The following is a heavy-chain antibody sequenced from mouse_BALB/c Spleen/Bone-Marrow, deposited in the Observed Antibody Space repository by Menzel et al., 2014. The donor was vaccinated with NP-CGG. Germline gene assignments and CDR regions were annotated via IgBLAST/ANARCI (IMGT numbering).Heavy chain of an antibody. CDR3: ARDENVGIYWYFDV. V-gene: IGHV7-3*02. Sequence: EVMLVESGGGSVQPGGSLRLSCATSGFTFTDYYMSWVRQPPGKALEWLGFIRNKANGYTTENSASVKGRFTISRDNSQRILYLQMNTLRAEDSATYYCARDENVGIYWYFDVWGAGATVIVSS. CDR2: IRNKANGYTT. J-gene: IGHJ1*01. CDR1: GFTFTDYY.